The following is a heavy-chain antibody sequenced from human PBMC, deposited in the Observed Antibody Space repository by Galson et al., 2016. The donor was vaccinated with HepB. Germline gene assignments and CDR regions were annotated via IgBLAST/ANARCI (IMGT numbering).Heavy chain of an antibody. Sequence: SVKVSCKASGYTFTGYYIHWVRQAPGQGLEWMGRINPNSGGTSYAQKFQGRVTMTRDPTISTAYMELSRLRSDDTAVYYCAREPSRGYVYGVDVWGQGTTVTVSS. CDR3: AREPSRGYVYGVDV. J-gene: IGHJ6*02. V-gene: IGHV1-2*06. D-gene: IGHD3-22*01. CDR2: INPNSGGT. CDR1: GYTFTGYY.